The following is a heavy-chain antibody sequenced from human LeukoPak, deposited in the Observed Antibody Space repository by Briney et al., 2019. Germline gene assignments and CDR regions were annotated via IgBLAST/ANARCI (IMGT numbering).Heavy chain of an antibody. CDR2: ISYDGSNK. V-gene: IGHV3-30*18. CDR1: GLTFSSYG. CDR3: AKDLIVVVNTGAFDI. Sequence: GGSLRLSCAASGLTFSSYGMHWVRQAPGKGLEWVAVISYDGSNKYYADSVKGRFTISRDNSKNTLYLQMNSLRAEDPALYYRAKDLIVVVNTGAFDIWGQGTMVTVSS. J-gene: IGHJ3*02. D-gene: IGHD2-21*01.